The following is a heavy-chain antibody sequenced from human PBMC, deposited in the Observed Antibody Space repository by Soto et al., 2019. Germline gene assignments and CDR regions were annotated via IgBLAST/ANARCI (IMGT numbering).Heavy chain of an antibody. D-gene: IGHD3-10*01. CDR1: GSTFSDYS. V-gene: IGHV3-21*04. J-gene: IGHJ6*02. CDR3: AKGMVRGVNHYYYYGMDV. Sequence: GGSLRLSCAASGSTFSDYSINWVRQAPGKGLEWVSSISRDSNYIYYTASVKGRFTISRDNAKNTLYLQMNSLRAEDTAVYYCAKGMVRGVNHYYYYGMDVWGQGTTVTVSS. CDR2: ISRDSNYI.